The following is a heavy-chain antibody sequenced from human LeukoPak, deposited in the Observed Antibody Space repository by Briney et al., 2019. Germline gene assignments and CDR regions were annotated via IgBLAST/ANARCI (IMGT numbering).Heavy chain of an antibody. D-gene: IGHD3-22*01. J-gene: IGHJ4*02. CDR3: AKEKSGYDSSGYWGGTFDY. V-gene: IGHV3-30*04. Sequence: GGSLRLSCAASGFTFSSYAMHWVRQAPGKGLEWVAVISYDGSNKYYADSVKGRFTISRDNSKNTLYLQMNSLRAEDTAVYYCAKEKSGYDSSGYWGGTFDYWGQGTLVTVSS. CDR2: ISYDGSNK. CDR1: GFTFSSYA.